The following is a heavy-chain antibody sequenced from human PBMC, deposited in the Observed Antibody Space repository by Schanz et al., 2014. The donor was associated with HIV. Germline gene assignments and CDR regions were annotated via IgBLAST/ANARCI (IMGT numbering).Heavy chain of an antibody. Sequence: EVFLVESGGALVQPGRSLRLSCAASGFTFEDYAMHWVRQAPGKGLEWVSGMSWNRRRIGYADSVKGRFSISRDNAKNSLSLQMNSLRAEDTAVYYCARDGGYCSRTSCPLHVWGQGTSVTVS. J-gene: IGHJ6*02. CDR3: ARDGGYCSRTSCPLHV. V-gene: IGHV3-9*01. D-gene: IGHD2-2*01. CDR1: GFTFEDYA. CDR2: MSWNRRRI.